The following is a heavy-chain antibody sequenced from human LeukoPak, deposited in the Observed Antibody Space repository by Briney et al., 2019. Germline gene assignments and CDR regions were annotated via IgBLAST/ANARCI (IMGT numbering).Heavy chain of an antibody. CDR3: AGDCIWGRLF. J-gene: IGHJ4*01. D-gene: IGHD3-16*01. CDR2: ITSDGSTT. V-gene: IGHV3-74*01. Sequence: PGGSLRLSCVGSGFSLSDYWMHWVRQTPGKGLMWVSRITSDGSTTWYADSVKGRFTVSRDNAKNTLFLEMNSLRDEDTAVYYCAGDCIWGRLFWGQGTLVTVSS. CDR1: GFSLSDYW.